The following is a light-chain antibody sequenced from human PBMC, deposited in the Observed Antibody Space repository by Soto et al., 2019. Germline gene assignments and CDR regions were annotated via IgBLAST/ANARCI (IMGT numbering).Light chain of an antibody. CDR3: QQLNSYPRT. J-gene: IGKJ1*01. CDR1: QGIGSY. CDR2: PAS. V-gene: IGKV1-9*01. Sequence: DIQLTQSPPFLSASVGDRVTITCRASQGIGSYLAWYQQKPGKAPILLIYPASTLQSGVPSRFSGSGSGTEFTLTISSLQPEDFAAYYCQQLNSYPRTFGQGTKVEIK.